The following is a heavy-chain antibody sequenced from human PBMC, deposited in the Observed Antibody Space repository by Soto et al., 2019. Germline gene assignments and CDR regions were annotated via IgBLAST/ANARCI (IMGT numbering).Heavy chain of an antibody. CDR1: GGSISSGDYY. Sequence: KPSETLSLTCTVSGGSISSGDYYWSWIRQPPGKGPEWIGYIYYSGSTYYNPSLKSRVTISVDTSKNQFSLKLSSVTAADTAVYYCARVRVPPGTPRFDYWGQGTLVTVSS. CDR3: ARVRVPPGTPRFDY. CDR2: IYYSGST. D-gene: IGHD1-1*01. J-gene: IGHJ4*02. V-gene: IGHV4-30-4*01.